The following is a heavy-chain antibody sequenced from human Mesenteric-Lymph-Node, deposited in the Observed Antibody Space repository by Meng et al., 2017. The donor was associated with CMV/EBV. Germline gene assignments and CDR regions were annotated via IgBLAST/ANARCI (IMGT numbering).Heavy chain of an antibody. Sequence: WWRWLRQPPGKGLEWIGEIYHSGSTNYNPSLKSRVTISVDKSKNQFSLKLSSVTAADTAVYYCARIAVGCSSTSCYIYRRAYYFDYWGQGTLVTVSS. V-gene: IGHV4-4*02. D-gene: IGHD2-2*02. CDR3: ARIAVGCSSTSCYIYRRAYYFDY. CDR1: W. CDR2: IYHSGST. J-gene: IGHJ4*02.